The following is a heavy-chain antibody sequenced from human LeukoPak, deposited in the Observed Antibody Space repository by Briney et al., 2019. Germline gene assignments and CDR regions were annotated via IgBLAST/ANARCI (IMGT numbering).Heavy chain of an antibody. J-gene: IGHJ4*02. V-gene: IGHV3-72*01. CDR1: GFTSSDHY. CDR3: ARSGFCGAGTCYSDYFDL. Sequence: PGGSLRLSCAVSGFTSSDHYMDWVRQAPGKGLEWVGRTRNRANGCTTKYAASVEGRFSISRDVSKNSFYLQMNSLKTEDTAVYYCARSGFCGAGTCYSDYFDLWGQGTRVTVSS. D-gene: IGHD2-15*01. CDR2: TRNRANGCTT.